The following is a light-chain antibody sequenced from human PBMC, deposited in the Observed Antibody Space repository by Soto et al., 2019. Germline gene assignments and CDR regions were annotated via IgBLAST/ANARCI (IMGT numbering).Light chain of an antibody. V-gene: IGKV1D-16*01. Sequence: DVQMTPSPSSLSASVGDRVTITCRASQGINSWLAWYQQKPGNAPRFLIYAASSLQTGVPSRFSGSGSGTHFTLTIINLQPEDCATYYFQQYISYPLTFGGVTKVEIK. CDR3: QQYISYPLT. CDR2: AAS. J-gene: IGKJ4*01. CDR1: QGINSW.